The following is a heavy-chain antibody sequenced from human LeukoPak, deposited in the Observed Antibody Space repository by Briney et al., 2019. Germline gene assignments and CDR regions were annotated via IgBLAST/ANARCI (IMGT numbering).Heavy chain of an antibody. CDR2: ISNNGGYT. Sequence: TGGSLRLSCAASGFTFSSSAMSWVRQAPGKGLEWVSAISNNGGYTYYADSVKGRFTISRDNSKNTLYLQMNSLRAEDTAVYYCARAGTYCSSTSCYYFDYWGQGTLVTVSS. D-gene: IGHD2-2*01. CDR1: GFTFSSSA. J-gene: IGHJ4*02. V-gene: IGHV3-23*01. CDR3: ARAGTYCSSTSCYYFDY.